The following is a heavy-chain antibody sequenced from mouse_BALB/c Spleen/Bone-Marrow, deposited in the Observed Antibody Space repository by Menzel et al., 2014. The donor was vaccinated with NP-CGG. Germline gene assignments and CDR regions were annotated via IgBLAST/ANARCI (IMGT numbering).Heavy chain of an antibody. CDR1: GYSFTGYF. J-gene: IGHJ1*01. Sequence: EVQLVESGPELVKPGASVKISCKASGYSFTGYFMNWVIQSHGKSLEWIGRINPYNGDSFYNQKFKGKATLTVDKSSSTAHMELRSLASEGSAVCYCARVTTDWYFDVWGAGTTVTVSS. D-gene: IGHD1-1*01. CDR2: INPYNGDS. CDR3: ARVTTDWYFDV. V-gene: IGHV1-20*02.